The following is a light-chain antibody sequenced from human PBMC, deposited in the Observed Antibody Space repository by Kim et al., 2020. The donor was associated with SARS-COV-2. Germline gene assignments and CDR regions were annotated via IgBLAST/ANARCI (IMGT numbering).Light chain of an antibody. J-gene: IGKJ4*01. CDR1: EDIKDY. CDR3: QQSDDFVT. Sequence: SASVGHRVTITCQASEDIKDYLNWYQQKPGKAPKLLVYDASNLETGVSSRFSGSGSGTEFTFTISSLQPEDIGTYYCQQSDDFVTFGGGTKVDIK. CDR2: DAS. V-gene: IGKV1-33*01.